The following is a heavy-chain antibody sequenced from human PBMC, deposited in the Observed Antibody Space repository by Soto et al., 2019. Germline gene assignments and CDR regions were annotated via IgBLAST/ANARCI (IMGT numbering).Heavy chain of an antibody. CDR2: IWYDGSNK. Sequence: GGSLRLSCAASGFTFSSYGMHWVRQAPGKGLEWVAVIWYDGSNKYYADSVKGRFTISRDNSKNTLYLQMNSLRAEDTAVYYCARTGKLTPPTITMSGGVNPYYYYCMDGRRQRTTVTAAS. CDR1: GFTFSSYG. D-gene: IGHD3-3*01. J-gene: IGHJ6*02. CDR3: ARTGKLTPPTITMSGGVNPYYYYCMDG. V-gene: IGHV3-33*01.